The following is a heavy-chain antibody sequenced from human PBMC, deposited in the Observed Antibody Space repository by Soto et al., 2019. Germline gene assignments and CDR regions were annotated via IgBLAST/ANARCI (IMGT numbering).Heavy chain of an antibody. Sequence: QVQLQESGPGLVKPSQTLSLTCTVSGGSISSGGYYWSWIRQHPGKGLEWIGYIYYSGSTYYNPSLKSRVTISVDTSKNQFSLKLSSVTAADTAVYYWATQTTVVTQNWFDPWGQGTLVTVSS. V-gene: IGHV4-31*03. CDR2: IYYSGST. J-gene: IGHJ5*02. CDR3: ATQTTVVTQNWFDP. D-gene: IGHD4-17*01. CDR1: GGSISSGGYY.